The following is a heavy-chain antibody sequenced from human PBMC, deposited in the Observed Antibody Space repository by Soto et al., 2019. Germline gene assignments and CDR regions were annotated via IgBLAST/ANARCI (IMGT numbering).Heavy chain of an antibody. Sequence: QVQLQESGPGLVKPSGTLSLTCAVSGGSISSSNWGSGVRQPPGKGLEWIGEIYHSGSTNYNPSLKSRVTISVDKSKNQFSLKLSSVTAADTAVYYCARDPGYSTGYYYYYGMDVWGQGTTVTVSS. CDR3: ARDPGYSTGYYYYYGMDV. CDR2: IYHSGST. D-gene: IGHD3-22*01. V-gene: IGHV4-4*02. CDR1: GGSISSSNW. J-gene: IGHJ6*02.